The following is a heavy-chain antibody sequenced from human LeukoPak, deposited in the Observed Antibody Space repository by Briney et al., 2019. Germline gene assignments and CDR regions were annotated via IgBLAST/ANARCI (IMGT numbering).Heavy chain of an antibody. CDR1: GYSISSGYY. J-gene: IGHJ4*02. V-gene: IGHV4-38-2*02. CDR2: IYHSGST. D-gene: IGHD3-22*01. Sequence: SETLSLTCTVSGYSISSGYYWGWIRQPPGKGLEWIGSIYHSGSTYYNPSLKSRVTISVDTSKNQLSLKLSSVTAADTAVYYCARGGYDSSGYYYVWGQGTLVTVSS. CDR3: ARGGYDSSGYYYV.